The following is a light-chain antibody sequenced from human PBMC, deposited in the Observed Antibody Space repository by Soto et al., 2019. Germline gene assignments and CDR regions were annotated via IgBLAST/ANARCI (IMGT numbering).Light chain of an antibody. CDR2: AAS. CDR3: LQRDTCPWT. J-gene: IGKJ1*01. CDR1: PGIGDD. Sequence: DIQMTPSPSSLSASVGDRVIITCRASPGIGDDLGWYQQKPGKAPKRLIYAASSLQSGVPSRFSGSGAGTDFTLTISSLQRDDFESSYCLQRDTCPWTFGPGTKVEVK. V-gene: IGKV1-17*01.